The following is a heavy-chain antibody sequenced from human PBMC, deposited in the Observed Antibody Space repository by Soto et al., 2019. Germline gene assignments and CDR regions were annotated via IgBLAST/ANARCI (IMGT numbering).Heavy chain of an antibody. CDR3: ARRQDWNYAFDL. D-gene: IGHD1-7*01. V-gene: IGHV1-18*01. CDR1: GYNFFTYG. J-gene: IGHJ5*02. CDR2: IGPYYGNT. Sequence: ASVKVSCKASGYNFFTYGITWVRQAPGQGLEWMGWIGPYYGNTNYAQNLQDRVTMTTGTSTNTAYMELRGLRSDDTAVYYCARRQDWNYAFDLWGQGTLVTVSS.